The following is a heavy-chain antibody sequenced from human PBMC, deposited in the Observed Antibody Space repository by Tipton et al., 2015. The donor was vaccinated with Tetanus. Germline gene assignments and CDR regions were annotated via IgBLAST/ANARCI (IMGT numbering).Heavy chain of an antibody. Sequence: SLRLSCAASGFPFSSYWMSWVRQAPGKGLEWVSIIYSTSTTYYVDSVKGRFTISRDISKNMVYLQMNSLRAEDTAVYYCARDRAPPSSWYFDLWGRGTLVTVSS. CDR3: ARDRAPPSSWYFDL. CDR2: IYSTSTT. V-gene: IGHV3-53*01. CDR1: GFPFSSYW. D-gene: IGHD3-10*01. J-gene: IGHJ2*01.